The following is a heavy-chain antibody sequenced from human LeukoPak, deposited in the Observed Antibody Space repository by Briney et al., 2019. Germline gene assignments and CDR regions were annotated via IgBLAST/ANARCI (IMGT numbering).Heavy chain of an antibody. CDR2: ISSSGSTI. J-gene: IGHJ4*02. CDR3: ARDLSLYCSGGSCYSLNY. D-gene: IGHD2-15*01. V-gene: IGHV3-48*04. CDR1: GFTFSSYS. Sequence: AGGSLRLSCTASGFTFSSYSMNWVRQAPGKGLEWVSYISSSGSTIYYADSVKGRFTISRDNAKNSLYLQMNSLRAEDTAVYYCARDLSLYCSGGSCYSLNYWDQGTLVTVSS.